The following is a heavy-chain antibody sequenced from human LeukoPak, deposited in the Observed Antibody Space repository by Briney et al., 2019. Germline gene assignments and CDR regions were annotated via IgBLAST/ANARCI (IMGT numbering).Heavy chain of an antibody. CDR1: GGTFSSYA. D-gene: IGHD2-21*02. Sequence: SVKVSCKASGGTFSSYAISWVRQAPGQRLEWMGGIIPIFGTANYAQKFQGRVTITADESTSTAYMELSSLRSEDTAVYYCARGAVVVTAINWFDPWGQGTLVTVSS. J-gene: IGHJ5*02. CDR2: IIPIFGTA. CDR3: ARGAVVVTAINWFDP. V-gene: IGHV1-69*13.